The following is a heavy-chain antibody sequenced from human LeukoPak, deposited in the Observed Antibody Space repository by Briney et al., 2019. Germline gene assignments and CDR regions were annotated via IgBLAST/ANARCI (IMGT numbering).Heavy chain of an antibody. V-gene: IGHV3-30*18. CDR3: AKDLGVGATNPDY. D-gene: IGHD1-26*01. Sequence: TGGSLRLSCAASGVTFSSDGTRCVRQAPGERLGWGAVISYDGSNKYYADSVKGRFTISRDNSKNTLYLQMNSLRAEDTAVYYCAKDLGVGATNPDYWGQGTLVTVSS. CDR2: ISYDGSNK. CDR1: GVTFSSDG. J-gene: IGHJ4*02.